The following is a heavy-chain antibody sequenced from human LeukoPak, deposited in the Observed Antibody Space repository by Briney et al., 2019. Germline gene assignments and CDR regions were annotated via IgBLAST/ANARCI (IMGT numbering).Heavy chain of an antibody. D-gene: IGHD3-10*01. Sequence: SVKVSCKASGGTFSSYAISWVRQAPGQGLEWMGRIIPIFGTANYAQKFQGRVTITTDESTSTAYMELSSLRSEDTAVYYCAREREEYYYGSGSYYKDLGYFDYWRQGTLVTVSS. CDR1: GGTFSSYA. V-gene: IGHV1-69*05. J-gene: IGHJ4*02. CDR2: IIPIFGTA. CDR3: AREREEYYYGSGSYYKDLGYFDY.